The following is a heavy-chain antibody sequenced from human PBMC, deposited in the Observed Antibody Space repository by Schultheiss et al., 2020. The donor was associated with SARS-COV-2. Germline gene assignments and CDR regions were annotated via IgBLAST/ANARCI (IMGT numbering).Heavy chain of an antibody. CDR2: IYHSGST. V-gene: IGHV4-34*01. CDR1: GGSFSGYY. CDR3: AKDMIRIAAAGELYYYYGMDV. J-gene: IGHJ6*02. D-gene: IGHD6-13*01. Sequence: SETLSLTCAVYGGSFSGYYWSWIRQPPGKGLEWIGEIYHSGSTNYNPSLKSRVTISVDTSKNQFSLKLSSVTAADTAVYYCAKDMIRIAAAGELYYYYGMDVWGQGTTVTVSS.